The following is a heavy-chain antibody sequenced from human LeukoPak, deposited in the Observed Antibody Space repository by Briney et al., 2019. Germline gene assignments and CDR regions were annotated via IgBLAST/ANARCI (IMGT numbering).Heavy chain of an antibody. Sequence: AGSLRLSCVASGCSFSGYSMNWVGQAPGKGLEWVSYISSSSNTIYYADSVKGRFTISRDNAKNSLYLQMNSLRDEDSAMYYCARSGWLAVDYWGQGTRVTVSS. D-gene: IGHD6-19*01. CDR3: ARSGWLAVDY. CDR2: ISSSSNTI. CDR1: GCSFSGYS. J-gene: IGHJ4*02. V-gene: IGHV3-48*02.